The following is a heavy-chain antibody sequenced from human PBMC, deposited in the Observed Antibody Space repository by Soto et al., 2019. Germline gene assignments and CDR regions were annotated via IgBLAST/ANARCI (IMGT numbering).Heavy chain of an antibody. Sequence: GGSLRLSCAASGFPFSSYGMHWVRQAPGKGLEWVAVIWYDGSNKYYADSVKGRFTISRDNSKNTLYLQMNSLRAEDTAVYYCARDQVEYSSSWYPNYYYYYYMDVWGKGTTVTVSS. CDR1: GFPFSSYG. CDR2: IWYDGSNK. J-gene: IGHJ6*03. V-gene: IGHV3-33*01. D-gene: IGHD6-6*01. CDR3: ARDQVEYSSSWYPNYYYYYYMDV.